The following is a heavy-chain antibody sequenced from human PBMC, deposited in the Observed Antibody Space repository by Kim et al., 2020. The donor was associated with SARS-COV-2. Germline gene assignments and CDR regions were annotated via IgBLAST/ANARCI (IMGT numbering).Heavy chain of an antibody. V-gene: IGHV3-48*02. CDR1: GFTFSSYS. CDR2: ISSSSSTI. D-gene: IGHD5-18*01. Sequence: GGSLRLSCAASGFTFSSYSMNWVRQAPGKGLEWVSYISSSSSTIYYADSVKGRFTISRDNAKNSLYLQMNSLRDEDTAVYYCARDRITIQLWLQSSWFDPWGQGTLVTVSS. J-gene: IGHJ5*02. CDR3: ARDRITIQLWLQSSWFDP.